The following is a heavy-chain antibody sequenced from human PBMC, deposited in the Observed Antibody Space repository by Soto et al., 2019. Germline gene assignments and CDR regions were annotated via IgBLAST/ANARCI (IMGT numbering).Heavy chain of an antibody. CDR1: GGSISGYC. CDR2: IHYIGSP. J-gene: IGHJ4*02. CDR3: ARTIQGEPPFDY. D-gene: IGHD2-21*01. Sequence: TSETLSLTCTVSGGSISGYCWSWIRQPPGKGLEWIGYIHYIGSPNYNPSLESRVTISVDTSKNQFSLKLKSVTAADTAVYYCARTIQGEPPFDYWGQGTLVTVSS. V-gene: IGHV4-59*01.